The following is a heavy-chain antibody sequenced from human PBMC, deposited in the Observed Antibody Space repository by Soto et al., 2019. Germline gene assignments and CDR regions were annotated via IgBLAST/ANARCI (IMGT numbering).Heavy chain of an antibody. J-gene: IGHJ4*02. CDR2: ISYDGSNK. Sequence: FMRLSCALFELTLSSYGMHLVRQAPGKGLEWVAVISYDGSNKYYADSVKGRFTISRDNSKNTLYLQMNSLRAEDTAVYYCAKDSTWHWGQANRVSVS. CDR1: ELTLSSYG. V-gene: IGHV3-30*18. D-gene: IGHD1-1*01. CDR3: AKDSTWH.